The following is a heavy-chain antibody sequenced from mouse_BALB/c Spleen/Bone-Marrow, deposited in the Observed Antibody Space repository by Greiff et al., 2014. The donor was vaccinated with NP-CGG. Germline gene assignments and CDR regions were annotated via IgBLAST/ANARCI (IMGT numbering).Heavy chain of an antibody. CDR2: IWAGGST. D-gene: IGHD2-4*01. V-gene: IGHV2-9*02. CDR1: GFSLTSYG. CDR3: AREGITTWYFDV. J-gene: IGHJ1*01. Sequence: VQLVESGPGLVAPSQSLSITCTVSGFSLTSYGVHWVRQPPGKGLEWLGVIWAGGSTNYNSALISRLSISKDNSKSQVFLKMSSLQTDDTAMYYCAREGITTWYFDVWGAGTTVTVSS.